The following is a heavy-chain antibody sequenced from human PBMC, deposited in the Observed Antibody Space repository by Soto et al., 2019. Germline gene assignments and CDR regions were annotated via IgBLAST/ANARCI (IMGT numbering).Heavy chain of an antibody. D-gene: IGHD3-10*01. CDR1: GGSFSGYY. Sequence: PSETLSLTCAVYGGSFSGYYWSWIRQPPGKGLEWIGEINHSGSTNYNPSLKSRVTISVDTSKNQFSLKLSSVTAADTAVYYCARGPISIYGSGSDFDYWGQGTLVTVSS. V-gene: IGHV4-34*01. CDR3: ARGPISIYGSGSDFDY. J-gene: IGHJ4*02. CDR2: INHSGST.